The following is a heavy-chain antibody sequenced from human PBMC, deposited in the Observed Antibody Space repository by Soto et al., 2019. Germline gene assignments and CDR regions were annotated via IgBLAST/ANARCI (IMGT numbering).Heavy chain of an antibody. J-gene: IGHJ4*02. CDR3: ARAQGLYSSSYRRFDY. CDR1: GGCFSGYY. V-gene: IGHV4-34*01. CDR2: INHSGST. Sequence: TLSLNCGVYGGCFSGYYWSWMRQPPGKGLEWIGEINHSGSTNYNPSLKSRVTISVDTSKNQFSLKLSSVTAADTAVYYCARAQGLYSSSYRRFDYWGQGTLVTVSS. D-gene: IGHD6-13*01.